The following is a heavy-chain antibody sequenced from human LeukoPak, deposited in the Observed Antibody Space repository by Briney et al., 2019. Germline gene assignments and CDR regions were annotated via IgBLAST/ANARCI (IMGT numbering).Heavy chain of an antibody. CDR1: GFSFSSYA. J-gene: IGHJ4*02. D-gene: IGHD2-8*01. CDR3: ARDTVNGPFVISLDY. CDR2: ISSGGDTE. V-gene: IGHV3-48*03. Sequence: GGSLRLSCAASGFSFSSYAMNWVRQAPGKGLEWVSHISSGGDTEYYVDSVRGRFSMSRDNPKNLLFLQMNSLRAEDTAVYYCARDTVNGPFVISLDYWGQGALVTVSS.